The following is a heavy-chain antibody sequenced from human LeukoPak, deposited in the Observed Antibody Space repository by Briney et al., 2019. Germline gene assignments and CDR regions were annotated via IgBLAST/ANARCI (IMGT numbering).Heavy chain of an antibody. CDR2: ISGSGGST. Sequence: GGSLRLSCAASGFTFSSYAMSWVRQAPGKGLEWVSAISGSGGSTYYADSVKGRFTISRDNSKNTLYLQMNSLRAEDTAVYYCARGYYCSSASCLPYCYYGMDVWGQGTTVTVSS. CDR1: GFTFSSYA. CDR3: ARGYYCSSASCLPYCYYGMDV. J-gene: IGHJ6*02. D-gene: IGHD2-2*01. V-gene: IGHV3-23*01.